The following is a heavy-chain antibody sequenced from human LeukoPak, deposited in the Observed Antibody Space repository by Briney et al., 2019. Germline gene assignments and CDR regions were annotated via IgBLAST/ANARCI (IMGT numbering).Heavy chain of an antibody. CDR3: ARDLAAAGTNWFDP. V-gene: IGHV1-18*01. CDR1: GYIFTNYG. J-gene: IGHJ5*02. Sequence: ASVKVSCKASGYIFTNYGINWVRQAPGQGLEWMGWISAYNGNTNYAQKLQGRVTMTTDTSTSTAYMELRSLRSDDTAVYYCARDLAAAGTNWFDPWGQGTLVTVSS. CDR2: ISAYNGNT. D-gene: IGHD6-13*01.